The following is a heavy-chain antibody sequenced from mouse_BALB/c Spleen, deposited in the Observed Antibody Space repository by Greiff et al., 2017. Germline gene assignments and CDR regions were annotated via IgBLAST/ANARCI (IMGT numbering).Heavy chain of an antibody. D-gene: IGHD2-10*02. Sequence: EVHLVESGGGLVQPGGSRKLSCAASGFTFSSFGMHWVRQAPEKGLEWVAYISSGSSTIYYADTVKGRFTISRDNPKNTLFLQMTSLRSEDTAMYYCARGRYGNNYFDYWGQGTTLTVSS. CDR2: ISSGSSTI. J-gene: IGHJ2*01. CDR3: ARGRYGNNYFDY. V-gene: IGHV5-17*02. CDR1: GFTFSSFG.